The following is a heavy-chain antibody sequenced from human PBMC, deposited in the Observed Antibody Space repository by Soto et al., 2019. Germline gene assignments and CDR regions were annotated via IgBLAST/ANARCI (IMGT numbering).Heavy chain of an antibody. J-gene: IGHJ4*02. CDR1: GFTFSSYE. CDR3: ARKGGNSEGYY. D-gene: IGHD2-21*02. CDR2: ISSSGSTI. Sequence: GGSLRLSCAASGFTFSSYEMNWVRQAPGKGLEWVSYISSSGSTIYYADSVKGRFTISRDNAKNSLYLQMNSLRAEDTAVYYCARKGGNSEGYYWGQGTLVTVSS. V-gene: IGHV3-48*03.